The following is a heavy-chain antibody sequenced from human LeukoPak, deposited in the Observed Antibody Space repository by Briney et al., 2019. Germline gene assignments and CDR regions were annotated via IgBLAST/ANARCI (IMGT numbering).Heavy chain of an antibody. CDR1: GYSFTSYW. CDR3: ARRYRLGSTDYYFDY. J-gene: IGHJ4*02. D-gene: IGHD3-16*01. Sequence: GESLKISCKGSGYSFTSYWIGWVRQMPGKGLEWMVIIYPGDSDTIYSPSFQGQVTISADKSICTAYLQWSSLKASDTAMYYCARRYRLGSTDYYFDYWGQGTLVTVSS. V-gene: IGHV5-51*01. CDR2: IYPGDSDT.